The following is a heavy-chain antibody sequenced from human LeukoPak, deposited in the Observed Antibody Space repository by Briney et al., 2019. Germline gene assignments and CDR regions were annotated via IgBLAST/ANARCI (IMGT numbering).Heavy chain of an antibody. CDR1: GGTFSSYA. CDR2: IIPIFGTA. CDR3: ARDGTIAVAGTLELDP. J-gene: IGHJ5*02. Sequence: ASVKVSCKASGGTFSSYAISWVRQAPGQGLEWMGGIIPIFGTANYAQKFQGRATITTDESTSTAYMELSSLRSEDTAVYYCARDGTIAVAGTLELDPWGQGTLVTVSS. D-gene: IGHD6-19*01. V-gene: IGHV1-69*05.